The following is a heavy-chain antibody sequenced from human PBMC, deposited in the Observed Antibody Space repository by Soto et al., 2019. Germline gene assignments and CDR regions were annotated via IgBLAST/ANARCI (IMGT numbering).Heavy chain of an antibody. V-gene: IGHV3-7*01. CDR3: VRDSRGANFDY. CDR2: IKHDGSEE. D-gene: IGHD2-15*01. Sequence: GGSLRLSCETSGFTFNIHWMTWVRQAPGKGLEWVASIKHDGSEEYYVDSVKGRFTVYRDNARNSMYLQLSSLRAEDAAMYYCVRDSRGANFDYWGQGALVTVSS. CDR1: GFTFNIHW. J-gene: IGHJ4*02.